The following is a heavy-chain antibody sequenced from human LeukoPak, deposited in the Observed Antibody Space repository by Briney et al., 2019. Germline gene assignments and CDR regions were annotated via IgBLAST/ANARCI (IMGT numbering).Heavy chain of an antibody. CDR1: GFTFSTFS. D-gene: IGHD1-7*01. CDR2: ISGSGSDI. Sequence: GSLRLSCVASGFTFSTFSMNWVRQTPGKGLEWVSAISGSGSDIYYADSVKGRFTISRDNPKRSLYLQMNSLRAEDTAVYYCARRTFPNDAFDVWGQGTVVTVSS. V-gene: IGHV3-21*01. CDR3: ARRTFPNDAFDV. J-gene: IGHJ3*01.